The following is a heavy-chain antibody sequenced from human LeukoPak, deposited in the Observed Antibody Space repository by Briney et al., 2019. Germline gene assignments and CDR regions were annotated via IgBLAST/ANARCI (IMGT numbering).Heavy chain of an antibody. D-gene: IGHD3-16*01. Sequence: GESLKISCNSSGYIYTSYWIGWVRQMPGKGLEWMGIIYPGDSDTRYSPSFQGQVTISADKSISTAYLQWSSLKASDTAMYYCARRVMITFGGESAFDYWGQGTLVTVSS. V-gene: IGHV5-51*01. CDR2: IYPGDSDT. CDR3: ARRVMITFGGESAFDY. J-gene: IGHJ4*02. CDR1: GYIYTSYW.